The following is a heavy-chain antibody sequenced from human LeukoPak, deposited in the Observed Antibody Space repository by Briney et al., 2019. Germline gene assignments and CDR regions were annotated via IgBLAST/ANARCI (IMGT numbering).Heavy chain of an antibody. CDR3: ARANDNYGSSGYSHDY. V-gene: IGHV3-74*01. Sequence: PGGSLRLSCAASGFTFSRYWMHWVRQTPEKGLVWVSRINTDGTTTDYAGSVKGRFTICRDNAKSTLYLQMNSLRAEDTAEYYCARANDNYGSSGYSHDYWGQGTLVTVSS. CDR2: INTDGTTT. D-gene: IGHD3-22*01. CDR1: GFTFSRYW. J-gene: IGHJ4*02.